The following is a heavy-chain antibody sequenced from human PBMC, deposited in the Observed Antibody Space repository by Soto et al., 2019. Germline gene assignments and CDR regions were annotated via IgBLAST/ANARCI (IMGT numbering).Heavy chain of an antibody. V-gene: IGHV3-23*01. CDR3: TKSRRGILMVYGFGGMDV. Sequence: VGSLRLSCAASGFTVNSHAMSWVRQAPGKGLEWVASISGSGDGTYYGDSVKGRFTISRDSSSGTLYLQMNNLRGEDTAVYFCTKSRRGILMVYGFGGMDVWGQGTTVTVSS. D-gene: IGHD2-8*01. CDR1: GFTVNSHA. J-gene: IGHJ6*02. CDR2: ISGSGDGT.